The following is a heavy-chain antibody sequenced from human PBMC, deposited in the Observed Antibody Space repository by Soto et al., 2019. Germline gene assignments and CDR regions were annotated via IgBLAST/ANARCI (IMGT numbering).Heavy chain of an antibody. D-gene: IGHD2-2*01. CDR3: ATKVLSGWSTTCFPAH. CDR2: TSIDGSYK. CDR1: GFTFSAYG. J-gene: IGHJ4*02. Sequence: QVQLVESGGGVVQPGRSLRLSCAASGFTFSAYGMHWVRQAPGKGLERVAVTSIDGSYKYYPDSVTGRFTISRDNSRNTLFLQMNSLRRDDTAIYYCATKVLSGWSTTCFPAHWGPGTLVTVSS. V-gene: IGHV3-30*03.